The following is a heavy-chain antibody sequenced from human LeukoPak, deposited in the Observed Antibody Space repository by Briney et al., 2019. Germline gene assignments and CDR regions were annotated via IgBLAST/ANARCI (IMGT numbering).Heavy chain of an antibody. CDR3: AGDGGSGSYYNLYYFYGMDV. CDR1: GFTFSTYW. D-gene: IGHD3-10*01. V-gene: IGHV3-7*01. CDR2: IEQDGSEK. J-gene: IGHJ6*02. Sequence: GGSLRLSCAASGFTFSTYWMSWVRQAPGKGLEWVANIEQDGSEKYYVDSMKGRITVSRDNAKNSLYLQMNSLRAEDTAVYYCAGDGGSGSYYNLYYFYGMDVWGQGTTVTVSS.